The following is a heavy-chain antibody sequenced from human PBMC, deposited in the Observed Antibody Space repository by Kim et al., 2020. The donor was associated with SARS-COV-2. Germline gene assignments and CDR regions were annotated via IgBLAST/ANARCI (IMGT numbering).Heavy chain of an antibody. D-gene: IGHD3-9*01. CDR3: ARTTYYDILTEEWYFDL. V-gene: IGHV4-39*01. Sequence: SETLSLTCTVSGGSISSSRYYWGWIRQPPGKGLEWIGSIYYSGSTYYNPSLKSRVTISVDTSKNQFSLKLSSVTAADTAVYYCARTTYYDILTEEWYFDLRGRGTLVTVSS. CDR1: GGSISSSRYY. J-gene: IGHJ2*01. CDR2: IYYSGST.